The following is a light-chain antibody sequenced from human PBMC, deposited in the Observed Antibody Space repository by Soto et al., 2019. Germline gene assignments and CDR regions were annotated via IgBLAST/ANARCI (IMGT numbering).Light chain of an antibody. CDR2: AAS. CDR1: QSISSY. Sequence: DIQMTQSPSSLSASVGDRVTITCRASQSISSYLNWYQQKPGKAPKLLIYAASSLKRGVPSRFSGSGSGTDFTLTISSLQPEDFATYYCQQLNSYLLTFGGGTKVDIK. V-gene: IGKV1-39*01. CDR3: QQLNSYLLT. J-gene: IGKJ4*01.